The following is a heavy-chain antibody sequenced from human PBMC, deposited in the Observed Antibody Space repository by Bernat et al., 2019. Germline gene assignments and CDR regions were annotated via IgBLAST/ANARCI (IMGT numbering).Heavy chain of an antibody. Sequence: EVQLVESGGGLVQPGGSLKLSCAASGFTFSGSAMHWVRQASGKGLEWVGRIRSKANSYGTGYAASVKGRFTISRDDSKNTAYLQMNSLKTEDTAVYYCTGSVVVTAERYSGAFDIWGQGTMVTVSS. CDR2: IRSKANSYGT. V-gene: IGHV3-73*02. J-gene: IGHJ3*02. CDR3: TGSVVVTAERYSGAFDI. D-gene: IGHD2-21*02. CDR1: GFTFSGSA.